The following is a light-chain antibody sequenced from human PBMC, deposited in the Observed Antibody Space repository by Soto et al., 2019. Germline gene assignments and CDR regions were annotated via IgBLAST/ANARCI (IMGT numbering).Light chain of an antibody. CDR3: CSYASSRSLV. J-gene: IGLJ2*01. CDR1: SSDVGSYSL. CDR2: EGS. V-gene: IGLV2-23*01. Sequence: QSVLTQPASVSGSPGQSITISCTGTSSDVGSYSLVSWYQQHPGKAPKLMIYEGSKRPSGVSNRFSGSKSGNTASLTISGLQAEDEADYYCCSYASSRSLVFGGGTKLTVL.